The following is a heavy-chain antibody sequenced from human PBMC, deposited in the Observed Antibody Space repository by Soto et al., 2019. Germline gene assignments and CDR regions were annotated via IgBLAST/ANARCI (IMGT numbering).Heavy chain of an antibody. D-gene: IGHD6-19*01. V-gene: IGHV1-24*01. Sequence: ASVKVSCKVPGYTLTELSMHWVRQAPGKGLEWMGGFDPEDGETIYAQKFQGRVTMTEDTSTDTAYMELSSLRSEDTAVYYCATDLRPPPGRYVHYWGQGTLVTVSS. CDR1: GYTLTELS. CDR3: ATDLRPPPGRYVHY. J-gene: IGHJ4*02. CDR2: FDPEDGET.